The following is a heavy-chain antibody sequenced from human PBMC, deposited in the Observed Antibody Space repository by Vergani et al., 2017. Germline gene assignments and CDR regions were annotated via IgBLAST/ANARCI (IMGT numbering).Heavy chain of an antibody. CDR3: ARGRRYYYGMDV. Sequence: QVQLQQWGAGLLKPSETLSLTCAVYGGSFSGYYWSWIRQPPGKGLEWIGEINHSGSTNYNPSLKSRVTISVDTSKNQFSLKLSSVTAADTAVYYCARGRRYYYGMDVWGRGTTVTVSS. V-gene: IGHV4-34*01. D-gene: IGHD1-14*01. CDR2: INHSGST. CDR1: GGSFSGYY. J-gene: IGHJ6*02.